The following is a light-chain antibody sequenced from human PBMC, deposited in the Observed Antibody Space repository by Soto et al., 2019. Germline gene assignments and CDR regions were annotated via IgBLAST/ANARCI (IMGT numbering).Light chain of an antibody. V-gene: IGKV3-11*01. J-gene: IGKJ3*01. CDR1: QSVSSY. Sequence: EIVLTQSPATLSLSPGERATLSCRASQSVSSYLAWYQQKPGQAPRLLIYDASNRATVIPARFRGSGSGTDFTLTISSLEPEDFAVYYCQQRSNWPPSFGPGTKVDIK. CDR2: DAS. CDR3: QQRSNWPPS.